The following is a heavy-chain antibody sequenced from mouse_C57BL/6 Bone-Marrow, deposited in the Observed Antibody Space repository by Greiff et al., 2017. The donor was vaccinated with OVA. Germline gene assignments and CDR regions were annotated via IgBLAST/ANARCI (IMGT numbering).Heavy chain of an antibody. Sequence: EVHLVESGPELVKPGASVKMSCKASGYTFTDYNMHWVKQSHGKSLEWIGYINPNNGGTSYNQKFKGKATLTVNKSSSTAYMELRSLTSEDSAVYYCAICNSFYAMDYWGQGTSVTVSS. D-gene: IGHD2-1*01. CDR2: INPNNGGT. J-gene: IGHJ4*01. V-gene: IGHV1-22*01. CDR1: GYTFTDYN. CDR3: AICNSFYAMDY.